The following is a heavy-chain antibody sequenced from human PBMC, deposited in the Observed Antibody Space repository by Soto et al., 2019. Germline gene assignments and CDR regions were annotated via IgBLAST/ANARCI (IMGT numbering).Heavy chain of an antibody. CDR3: ARDAAVGRFDS. D-gene: IGHD3-3*01. CDR2: ISAYNGNT. Sequence: QVQLVQSGAEVKKPGASVKVSCKASGYTFTSYGISWVRQAPGQGLEWMGWISAYNGNTNYAQKLQGRVTLTTDPSASTASRVLSRLRSDDTGVYYCARDAAVGRFDSWGQGALVTVSS. CDR1: GYTFTSYG. V-gene: IGHV1-18*01. J-gene: IGHJ4*02.